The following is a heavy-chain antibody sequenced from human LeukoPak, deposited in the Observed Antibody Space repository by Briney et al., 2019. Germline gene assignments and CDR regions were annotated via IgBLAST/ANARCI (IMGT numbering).Heavy chain of an antibody. J-gene: IGHJ4*02. CDR1: GGSFSGYY. V-gene: IGHV4-34*01. CDR2: INHSGST. Sequence: SETLSLTCAVYGGSFSGYYWSWIRQPPGKGLEWIGEINHSGSTNYNPSLKSRVTISVDTSKNQFSLKLSSVTAADTAVYYCARGLGYCSGGSCYHGTFDYWGQGTLVTVSS. D-gene: IGHD2-15*01. CDR3: ARGLGYCSGGSCYHGTFDY.